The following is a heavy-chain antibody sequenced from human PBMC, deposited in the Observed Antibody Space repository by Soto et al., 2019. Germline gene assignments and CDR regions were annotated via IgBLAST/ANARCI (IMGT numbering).Heavy chain of an antibody. CDR2: IRNKVDDYAT. J-gene: IGHJ4*02. V-gene: IGHV3-73*02. CDR3: NVCGGDY. D-gene: IGHD2-8*01. Sequence: EVQVVESGGGLVQPGGSLKLSCAVSGFTVSGSAMHWVRQASGKGLEWVGRIRNKVDDYATAYSASVEGRFSISRDDSKNSAYLQMNSLTTADTAVYYCNVCGGDYWGQGTLVTVSS. CDR1: GFTVSGSA.